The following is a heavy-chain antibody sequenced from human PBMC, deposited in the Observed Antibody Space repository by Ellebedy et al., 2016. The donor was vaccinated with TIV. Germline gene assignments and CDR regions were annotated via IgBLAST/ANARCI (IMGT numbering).Heavy chain of an antibody. CDR1: GYTLTELS. V-gene: IGHV1-24*01. J-gene: IGHJ6*02. D-gene: IGHD2-2*01. CDR3: ARDGVVTVPSARGMDV. CDR2: FDPELGET. Sequence: ASVKVSXXVSGYTLTELSMHWVRQAPGKGLEWMGGFDPELGETNQEQKFQGRVTMTGDTSTDTAYMELSSLRSEDTAIYYCARDGVVTVPSARGMDVWGQGTTVTVSS.